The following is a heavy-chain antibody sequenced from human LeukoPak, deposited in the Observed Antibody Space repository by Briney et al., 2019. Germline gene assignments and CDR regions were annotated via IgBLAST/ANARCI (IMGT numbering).Heavy chain of an antibody. Sequence: ASVKVSCKASGYTFTCYYMHWVRQAPGQGLEWMGWINPNSGGTNYAQKFQGRVTMTRYTSISTAYMELSRLRSDDTAVYYCARLYGDYRFDYWGQGTLVTVSS. CDR1: GYTFTCYY. D-gene: IGHD4-17*01. CDR2: INPNSGGT. V-gene: IGHV1-2*02. J-gene: IGHJ4*02. CDR3: ARLYGDYRFDY.